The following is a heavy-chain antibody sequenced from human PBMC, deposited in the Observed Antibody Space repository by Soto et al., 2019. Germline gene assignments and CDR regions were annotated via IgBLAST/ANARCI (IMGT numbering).Heavy chain of an antibody. D-gene: IGHD3-10*01. CDR1: GFTFSSYG. CDR2: ISYDGSNK. Sequence: GGSLRLSCAASGFTFSSYGMHWVRQAPGKGLEWVAVISYDGSNKYYADSVKGRFTISRDNSKNTLYLQMNSLRAEDTAVYYCARVTTMVRGVIQGRVKALGDYWGQGTLVTVSS. V-gene: IGHV3-30*03. CDR3: ARVTTMVRGVIQGRVKALGDY. J-gene: IGHJ4*02.